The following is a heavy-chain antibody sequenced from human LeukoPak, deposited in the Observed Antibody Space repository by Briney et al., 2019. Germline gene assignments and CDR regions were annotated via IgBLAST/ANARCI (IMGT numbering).Heavy chain of an antibody. CDR2: ISSSGSTI. CDR1: GFTFSDYY. D-gene: IGHD3-22*01. CDR3: ARDYYDSSGYYYDDY. V-gene: IGHV3-11*01. Sequence: GGSLRLSCAASGFTFSDYYMSWIRQAPGKGLEWVSYISSSGSTIYHADSVKGRFTISRDDAKNSLYLQMNSLRAEDTAVYYCARDYYDSSGYYYDDYWGQGTLVTVSS. J-gene: IGHJ4*02.